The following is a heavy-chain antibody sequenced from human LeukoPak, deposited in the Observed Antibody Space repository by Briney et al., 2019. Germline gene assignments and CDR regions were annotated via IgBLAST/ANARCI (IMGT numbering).Heavy chain of an antibody. V-gene: IGHV1-24*01. D-gene: IGHD3-22*01. CDR2: FDPEDGET. Sequence: ASVCVSRKVSGYTLTELSMHWVRQAPGKGLEWMGGFDPEDGETIYAQKFQGRVTMTEDTSTDTAYMELSSLRSEDTAVYYCATGGYYEARWFDPWGQETVVPVFS. CDR3: ATGGYYEARWFDP. CDR1: GYTLTELS. J-gene: IGHJ5*02.